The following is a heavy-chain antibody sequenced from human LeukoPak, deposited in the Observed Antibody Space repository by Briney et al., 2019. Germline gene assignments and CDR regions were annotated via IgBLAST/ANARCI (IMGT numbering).Heavy chain of an antibody. CDR2: IWYDGNNK. D-gene: IGHD5-18*01. Sequence: GGSLRLSCAASGFTFSSYGMHWVRQAPGKGLEWVAVIWYDGNNKYYADSVKGRFTISRDNSKNTLYLQMNSLRAEDTAVYCCARGGRGYSYGNDYWGQGTLVTVSS. V-gene: IGHV3-33*01. CDR3: ARGGRGYSYGNDY. J-gene: IGHJ4*02. CDR1: GFTFSSYG.